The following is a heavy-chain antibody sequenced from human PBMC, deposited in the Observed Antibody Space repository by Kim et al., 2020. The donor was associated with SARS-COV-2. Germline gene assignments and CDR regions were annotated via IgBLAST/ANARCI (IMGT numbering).Heavy chain of an antibody. J-gene: IGHJ4*02. CDR1: GGSISSSSYY. V-gene: IGHV4-39*01. CDR2: IYYSGST. CDR3: ARHLSPLMTTVTTPFDY. Sequence: SETLSLTCTVSGGSISSSSYYWGWIRQPPGKGLEWIGSIYYSGSTYYNPSLKSRVTISVDTSKNQFSLKLSSVTAADTAVYYCARHLSPLMTTVTTPFDYWGQGTLLTVSS. D-gene: IGHD4-17*01.